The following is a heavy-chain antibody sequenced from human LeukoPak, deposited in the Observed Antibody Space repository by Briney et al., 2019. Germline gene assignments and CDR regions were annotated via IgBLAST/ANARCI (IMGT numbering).Heavy chain of an antibody. CDR3: ARLTGARGFDY. CDR1: GFSLSTSGVG. J-gene: IGHJ4*02. Sequence: SGPTLVKPTQTLTLTCTFSGFSLSTSGVGVGWIRQPPGKALEWLAVIDWDDEKRYSPSLKSRLTITKDTSNNQVVLTMSSVDPVDTATYCCARLTGARGFDYWGQGTLVTVSS. D-gene: IGHD3-10*01. CDR2: IDWDDEK. V-gene: IGHV2-5*02.